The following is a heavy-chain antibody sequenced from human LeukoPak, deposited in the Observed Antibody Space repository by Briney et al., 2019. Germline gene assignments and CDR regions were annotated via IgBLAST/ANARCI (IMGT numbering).Heavy chain of an antibody. V-gene: IGHV3-13*01. CDR3: ATSLLGQQWLQD. CDR1: GFTFSNYD. J-gene: IGHJ1*01. CDR2: IGIAGDT. D-gene: IGHD6-19*01. Sequence: PGGSLRLSCAASGFTFSNYDMHWVRQATGKGLEWVSAIGIAGDTYYPGSVRGRFAVARENAKNSLNLQMNSRRAEDTAVYYCATSLLGQQWLQDWGQGTLVTVSS.